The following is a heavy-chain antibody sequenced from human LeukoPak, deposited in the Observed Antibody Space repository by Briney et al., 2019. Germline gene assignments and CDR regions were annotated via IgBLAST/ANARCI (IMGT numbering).Heavy chain of an antibody. CDR3: ASLYYYDTRAPFDY. Sequence: PSETLSLTCTVSGGSISNSNYYWSWIRQPPGKGLEWIGYIYYSGSTNYNPSLKSRLIISVDTSKNQFSLKLSSVTAADTAVYYCASLYYYDTRAPFDYWGQGTLVTVSS. J-gene: IGHJ4*02. V-gene: IGHV4-61*05. D-gene: IGHD3-22*01. CDR2: IYYSGST. CDR1: GGSISNSNYY.